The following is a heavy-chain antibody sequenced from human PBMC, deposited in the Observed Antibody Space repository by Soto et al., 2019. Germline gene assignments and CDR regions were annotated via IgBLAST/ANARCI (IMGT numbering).Heavy chain of an antibody. V-gene: IGHV3-30-3*01. J-gene: IGHJ6*02. CDR1: GFTFSSYA. D-gene: IGHD6-25*01. CDR2: ISYDGSNK. CDR3: ARTKQRLARGSYYYYGMDV. Sequence: QVQLVESGGGVVQPGRSLRLSCAASGFTFSSYAMHWVRQAPGKGLEWVAVISYDGSNKYYADSVKGRFTISRDNSKNTLYLQMNSLRAEDTAVYYCARTKQRLARGSYYYYGMDVWGQGTTVTVSS.